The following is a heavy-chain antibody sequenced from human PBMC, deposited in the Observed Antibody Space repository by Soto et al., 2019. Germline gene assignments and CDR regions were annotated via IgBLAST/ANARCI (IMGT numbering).Heavy chain of an antibody. CDR3: ARSVFP. V-gene: IGHV4-59*06. J-gene: IGHJ5*02. CDR2: IYYSGST. CDR1: GDSISSSY. Sequence: SETLSLTCTVSGDSISSSYRSWIRQPPGKGLEWIGYIYYSGSTYYNPSLKSRVTISVDTSKNQFSLKLSSVTAADTAVYYCARSVFPWGQGTLVTVSS.